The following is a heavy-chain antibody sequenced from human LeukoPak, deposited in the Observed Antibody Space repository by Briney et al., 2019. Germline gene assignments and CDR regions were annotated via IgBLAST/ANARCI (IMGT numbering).Heavy chain of an antibody. J-gene: IGHJ4*02. CDR3: AKGGYYDSSGCFDY. V-gene: IGHV3-9*01. D-gene: IGHD3-22*01. CDR1: GFTFDDYA. CDR2: ISWNSGSI. Sequence: GGSLRLSCAASGFTFDDYAMHWVRQAPGKGLEWVSGISWNSGSIGYADSVKGRFTISRDNAKNSLYLQMNSLRAEDTALYYCAKGGYYDSSGCFDYWGQGTLVTVSS.